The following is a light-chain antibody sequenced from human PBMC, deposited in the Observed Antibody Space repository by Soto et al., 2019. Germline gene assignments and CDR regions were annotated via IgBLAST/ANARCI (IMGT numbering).Light chain of an antibody. J-gene: IGKJ5*01. CDR1: QSVNNNF. CDR2: GAS. Sequence: EIVLTQSPGTLSLSPGERAALSCRASQSVNNNFLAWYQQKPGQAPRLLIYGASSRATGIPDRFRGGESGTDFTLTIIRLEPEDFAVYYCQQYGNSPITFGQGTRLDI. CDR3: QQYGNSPIT. V-gene: IGKV3-20*01.